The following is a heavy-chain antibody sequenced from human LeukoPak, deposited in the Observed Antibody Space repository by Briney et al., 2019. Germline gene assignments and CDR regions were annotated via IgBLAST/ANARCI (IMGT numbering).Heavy chain of an antibody. V-gene: IGHV3-30*02. J-gene: IGHJ4*02. CDR2: IRYDGSNK. D-gene: IGHD5-12*01. Sequence: GGSLRLSCAASGFTFSNYGMHWVRQAPGKGLERVAFIRYDGSNKYYADSVKGRFTISRDNSKNTLYLQMDSLRAEDTAVYYCSKDGRGYSGYDLYYLDHWGQGTLVTVSS. CDR1: GFTFSNYG. CDR3: SKDGRGYSGYDLYYLDH.